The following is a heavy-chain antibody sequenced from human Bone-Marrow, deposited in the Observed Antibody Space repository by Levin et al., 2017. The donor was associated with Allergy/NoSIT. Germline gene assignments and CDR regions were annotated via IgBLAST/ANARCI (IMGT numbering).Heavy chain of an antibody. CDR3: TRGSHDDAHHFDY. J-gene: IGHJ4*02. V-gene: IGHV3-74*01. D-gene: IGHD1-1*01. CDR1: GFTFSGFW. Sequence: SCATSGFTFSGFWMHWVRQAPGKGLVWVSRINSDGSSTSYADSVKGRFAISRDNAKNTLYLQVNSLSAEDTAVYYCTRGSHDDAHHFDYWGQGTLVTVSS. CDR2: INSDGSST.